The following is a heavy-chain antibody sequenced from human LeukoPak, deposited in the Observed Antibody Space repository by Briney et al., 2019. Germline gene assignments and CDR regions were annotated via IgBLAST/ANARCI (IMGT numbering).Heavy chain of an antibody. CDR1: GGTFSSYA. V-gene: IGHV1-69*13. CDR2: IIPIFGTA. Sequence: SVKVSCKASGGTFSSYAISWVRQAPGQGLEWMGGIIPIFGTANYAQKFQGRVTTTADESTSTAYMELSSLRSEDTAVYYCARGGSDYGDYPGYFQHWGQGTLVTVSS. J-gene: IGHJ1*01. D-gene: IGHD4-17*01. CDR3: ARGGSDYGDYPGYFQH.